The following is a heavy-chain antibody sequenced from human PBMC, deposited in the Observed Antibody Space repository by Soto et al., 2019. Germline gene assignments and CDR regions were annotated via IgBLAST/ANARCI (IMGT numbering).Heavy chain of an antibody. V-gene: IGHV4-31*03. CDR2: IYYSGST. J-gene: IGHJ4*02. CDR1: GGSISSGGYY. D-gene: IGHD3-22*01. Sequence: QVQLQESSPGLVKPSQTLSLTCTVSGGSISSGGYYWSWIRQHPGKGLEWIGYIYYSGSTYYNPSLKSRVTISVDTSKNQFSLKLSSVTAADTAVYYCAREIPYYYDSSGPYFDYWGQGTLVTVSS. CDR3: AREIPYYYDSSGPYFDY.